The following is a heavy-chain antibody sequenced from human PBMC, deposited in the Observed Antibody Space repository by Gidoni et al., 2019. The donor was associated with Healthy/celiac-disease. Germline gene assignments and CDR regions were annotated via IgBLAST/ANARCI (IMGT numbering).Heavy chain of an antibody. J-gene: IGHJ2*01. Sequence: QVHLVESGRGVVQPGLSLRLSFSAPGFTFSSYAMNWVRQAPGKGLEWVAVISYDGRNKYDADSVKGRFTSSRDNSKNTLYLQMNSRRAEDTAVYYCARDGDYGDYHWYFDLWGRGTLVTVSS. D-gene: IGHD4-17*01. CDR1: GFTFSSYA. V-gene: IGHV3-30*04. CDR2: ISYDGRNK. CDR3: ARDGDYGDYHWYFDL.